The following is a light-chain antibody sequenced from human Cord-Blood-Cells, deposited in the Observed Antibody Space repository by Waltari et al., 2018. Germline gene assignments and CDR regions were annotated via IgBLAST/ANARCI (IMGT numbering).Light chain of an antibody. CDR3: QQYYSTPYT. V-gene: IGKV4-1*01. Sequence: IVMSQSPDSLAVYLGARATINCKASQSVLYSSNNKNYLAWYQQKPGQPPKLLIYWASTRESGVPDRFSGSGSGTDFTLTISSLQAEDVAVYYCQQYYSTPYTFGQGTKLEIK. CDR1: QSVLYSSNNKNY. J-gene: IGKJ2*01. CDR2: WAS.